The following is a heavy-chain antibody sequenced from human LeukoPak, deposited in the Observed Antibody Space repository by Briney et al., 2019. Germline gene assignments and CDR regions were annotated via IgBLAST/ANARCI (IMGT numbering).Heavy chain of an antibody. CDR1: GFTFSSYA. Sequence: HPGGSLRLSCAASGFTFSSYAMHWVRQAPGKGLEWVAVISYDGSNKYYADSVKGRFTISRDNSKNTLYLQMNSLRAEDTAVYYCAKDEETARYSSSWYSLDYWGQGTLVTVSS. CDR3: AKDEETARYSSSWYSLDY. V-gene: IGHV3-30-3*01. CDR2: ISYDGSNK. J-gene: IGHJ4*02. D-gene: IGHD6-13*01.